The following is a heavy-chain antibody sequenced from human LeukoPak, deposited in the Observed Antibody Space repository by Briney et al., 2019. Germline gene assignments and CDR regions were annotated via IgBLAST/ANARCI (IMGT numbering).Heavy chain of an antibody. CDR3: ARGGIAVAGHGYYYYYMDV. D-gene: IGHD6-19*01. Sequence: GGTLRLSCAASGFTFSSYGMSWVRQAPGKGLEWVSRINSDGSSTSYADSVKGRFTISRDNAKNQLYLQMNRLRAEDTAVYYCARGGIAVAGHGYYYYYMDVWRKGTTVTISS. J-gene: IGHJ6*03. V-gene: IGHV3-74*01. CDR1: GFTFSSYG. CDR2: INSDGSST.